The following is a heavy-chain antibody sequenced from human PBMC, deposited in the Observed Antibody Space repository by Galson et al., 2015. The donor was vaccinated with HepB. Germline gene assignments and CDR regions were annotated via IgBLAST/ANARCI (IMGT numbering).Heavy chain of an antibody. V-gene: IGHV1-18*01. J-gene: IGHJ4*02. D-gene: IGHD6-13*01. Sequence: SVKVSCKASGYTFSRYSVSWVRQAPGQGLEWVGWINADNGNTYYAQKFQGRVTMTTDTSTSTASMELRSLRSDDTAVYYCARYSSSWFWSDYWGRGTLVTVFS. CDR2: INADNGNT. CDR3: ARYSSSWFWSDY. CDR1: GYTFSRYS.